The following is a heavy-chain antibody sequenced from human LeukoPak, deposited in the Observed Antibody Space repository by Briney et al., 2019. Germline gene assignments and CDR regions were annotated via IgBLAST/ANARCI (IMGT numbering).Heavy chain of an antibody. CDR2: IYYSGST. D-gene: IGHD3-22*01. CDR3: ARTYDSSGYYYTGGAFDT. J-gene: IGHJ3*02. Sequence: PSETLSLTCTVSGGSISSSNYYWGWIRQPPGKGLEWIGNIYYSGSTDYNPSLKSRVTISVDTSKNQFSLKLSSVTAADTAVYYCARTYDSSGYYYTGGAFDTWGQGTMVTVSS. CDR1: GGSISSSNYY. V-gene: IGHV4-39*07.